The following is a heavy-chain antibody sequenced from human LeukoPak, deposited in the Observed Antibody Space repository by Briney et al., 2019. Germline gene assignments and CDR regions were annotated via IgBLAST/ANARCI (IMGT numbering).Heavy chain of an antibody. CDR1: GGSISSYY. J-gene: IGHJ4*02. CDR3: ARENDYVWGSYRYTFTFDY. Sequence: PSETLSHTCTVSGGSISSYYWSWIRQPAGKGLEWIGRIYTSGSTNYNPSLKSRVTMSVDTSKNQFSLKLSSVTAADTAVYYCARENDYVWGSYRYTFTFDYWGQGTLVTVSS. D-gene: IGHD3-16*02. CDR2: IYTSGST. V-gene: IGHV4-4*07.